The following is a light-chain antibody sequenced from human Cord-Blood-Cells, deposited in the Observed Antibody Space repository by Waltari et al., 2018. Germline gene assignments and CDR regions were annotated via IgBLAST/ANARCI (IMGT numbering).Light chain of an antibody. CDR1: QGISSY. CDR2: AAS. CDR3: QQYYSYPYT. Sequence: AIRMTQSPSSLPASTGARVTITFRPSQGISSYLAWYQQKPGKAPKLLIYAASTLQSGVPSRFSGSGSGTDFTLTISCLQSEDFATYYCQQYYSYPYTFGQGTKLEIK. V-gene: IGKV1-8*01. J-gene: IGKJ2*01.